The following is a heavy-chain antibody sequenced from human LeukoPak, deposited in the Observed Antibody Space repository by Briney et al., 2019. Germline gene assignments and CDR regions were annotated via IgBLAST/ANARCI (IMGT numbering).Heavy chain of an antibody. D-gene: IGHD2-2*01. J-gene: IGHJ4*02. CDR3: AKIGPPRYCSSTSCYLDY. CDR1: GFTFSSYA. CDR2: ISGSGGST. V-gene: IGHV3-23*01. Sequence: GGSLRLSCAASGFTFSSYAMSWVRQAPGKGLEWVSAISGSGGSTYYADSVKGRFTISRDNSKNTLYLQMNSLRAEDTAVYYCAKIGPPRYCSSTSCYLDYRGQGTLVTVSS.